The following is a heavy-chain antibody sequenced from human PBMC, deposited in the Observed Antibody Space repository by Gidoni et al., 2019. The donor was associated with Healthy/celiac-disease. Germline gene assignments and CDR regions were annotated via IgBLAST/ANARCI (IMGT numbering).Heavy chain of an antibody. V-gene: IGHV1-69*06. CDR1: GGTFSSYA. CDR3: ASARSGIAASGTMDV. Sequence: QVQLVQSGAEVKKHGSSVKGSCKASGGTFSSYAISWVRQAPGQGLEWMGGIIPIFGTANYAQKFQGRVTITADKSTSTAYMELSSLRSEDTAVYYCASARSGIAASGTMDVWGKGTTVTVSS. CDR2: IIPIFGTA. J-gene: IGHJ6*04. D-gene: IGHD6-13*01.